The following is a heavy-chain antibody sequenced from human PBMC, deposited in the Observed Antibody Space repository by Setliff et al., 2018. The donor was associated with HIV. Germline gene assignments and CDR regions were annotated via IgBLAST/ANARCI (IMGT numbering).Heavy chain of an antibody. D-gene: IGHD1-26*01. Sequence: GGSLRLPCAAFGYGYSTFDMDWVRQTPGKGLEWVADVSPDGYEKRYADFAKGRFTVSRDNSKNILFLQMDSLGAEDTGIYYCAKPTSGMYPRAFDLWGRGTVVTVSS. CDR3: AKPTSGMYPRAFDL. J-gene: IGHJ3*01. CDR2: VSPDGYEK. V-gene: IGHV3-23*01. CDR1: GYGYSTFD.